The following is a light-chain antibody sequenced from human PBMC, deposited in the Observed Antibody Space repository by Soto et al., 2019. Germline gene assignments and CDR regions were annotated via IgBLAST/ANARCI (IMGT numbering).Light chain of an antibody. Sequence: DIQMTQSPSSVSASVVDRVTITCRASQGISSWLAWYQRKPGKAPKSLIYAASGLQSGVPSRFRGSGSGTDFTLTISSLQPEDFATYYCRQTNSFPRTLGGGTKVDSK. CDR2: AAS. CDR1: QGISSW. J-gene: IGKJ4*01. CDR3: RQTNSFPRT. V-gene: IGKV1-12*01.